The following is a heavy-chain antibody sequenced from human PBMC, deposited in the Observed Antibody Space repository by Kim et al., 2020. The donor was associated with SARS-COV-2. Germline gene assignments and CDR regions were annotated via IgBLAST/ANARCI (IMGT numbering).Heavy chain of an antibody. D-gene: IGHD1-26*01. J-gene: IGHJ4*02. Sequence: YEQKFQGRVTMTRDTSTSTVYMELSSLRSEDTAVYYCAMQDSGSYGSFDYWGQGTLVTVSS. CDR3: AMQDSGSYGSFDY. V-gene: IGHV1-46*01.